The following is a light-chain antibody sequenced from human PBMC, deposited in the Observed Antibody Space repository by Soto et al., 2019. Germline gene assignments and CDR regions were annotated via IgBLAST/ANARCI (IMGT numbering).Light chain of an antibody. Sequence: DIQMTQSPSTLSASVGDRVTITCRASQSISSWLAWYQQKPGKAPKLLIYDASSLESGVPSRFCGSVSGTEFTLTISSLQPDDFANYDGQQYNSYSFFGQGTELEIK. J-gene: IGKJ2*01. V-gene: IGKV1-5*01. CDR1: QSISSW. CDR2: DAS. CDR3: QQYNSYSF.